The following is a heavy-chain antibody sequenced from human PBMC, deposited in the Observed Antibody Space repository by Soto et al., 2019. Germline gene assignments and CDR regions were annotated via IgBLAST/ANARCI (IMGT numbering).Heavy chain of an antibody. CDR2: XYPGXSXX. V-gene: IGHV5-51*01. CDR1: EYRFTRYW. Sequence: VEALKVSWKGSEYRFTRYWVVWMRKMPGKGLEWXXXXYPGXSXXXXXXSCQGQVTGSADKSISTAYMQWSSLKDSDTAMYYCARHLDSSRCDYWGQGTLVTVSS. J-gene: IGHJ4*02. CDR3: ARHLDSSRCDY. D-gene: IGHD6-13*01.